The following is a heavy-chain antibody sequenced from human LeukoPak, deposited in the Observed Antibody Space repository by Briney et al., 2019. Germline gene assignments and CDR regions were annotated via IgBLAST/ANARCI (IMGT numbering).Heavy chain of an antibody. CDR1: GFTFSGSA. CDR2: IRSKDNSYAT. J-gene: IGHJ4*02. CDR3: AGPYDGTGYAFDY. V-gene: IGHV3-73*01. D-gene: IGHD3-22*01. Sequence: PGGSLKLSCAAPGFTFSGSALHWVRQASGKGPEWVGRIRSKDNSYATANAASVKGRFTISRDDSKNTAYLQMNSLKTEDTAVYYCAGPYDGTGYAFDYWGRGTLVTVSS.